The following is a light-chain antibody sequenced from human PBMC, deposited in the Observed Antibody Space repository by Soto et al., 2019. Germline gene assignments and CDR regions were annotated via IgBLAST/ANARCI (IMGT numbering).Light chain of an antibody. CDR3: SSFTSSGTYV. CDR1: SSDVGSYNR. CDR2: EVS. J-gene: IGLJ1*01. V-gene: IGLV2-18*02. Sequence: QSALTQPPSVSGSPGHAVAISCTGTSSDVGSYNRVAWYQQSPGTAPKLMIYEVSNRPSGVPDRFSGSKSGNTASLTISGLQAEDEADYYCSSFTSSGTYVFGTGTKLTVL.